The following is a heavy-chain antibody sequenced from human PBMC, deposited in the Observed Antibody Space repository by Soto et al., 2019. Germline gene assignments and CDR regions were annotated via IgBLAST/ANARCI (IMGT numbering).Heavy chain of an antibody. Sequence: SETLSLTCAVYGGSFSCYYWTWIRQPPGKGLEWIGEINYSGNTNENPSLKSRVTISVDTSKNQFSLKLRSVTAADTAVYYCARXVTMVQGNAPDKYYFDSWGRGGLVTVSS. D-gene: IGHD3-10*01. J-gene: IGHJ4*02. V-gene: IGHV4-34*01. CDR1: GGSFSCYY. CDR2: INYSGNT. CDR3: ARXVTMVQGNAPDKYYFDS.